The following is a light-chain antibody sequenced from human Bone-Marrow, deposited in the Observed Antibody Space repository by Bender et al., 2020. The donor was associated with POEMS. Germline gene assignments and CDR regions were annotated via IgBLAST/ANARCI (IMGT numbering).Light chain of an antibody. CDR3: CSYAGSNTWV. V-gene: IGLV1-44*01. CDR2: INN. J-gene: IGLJ3*02. CDR1: SSNIGTNP. Sequence: QSVLTQPPSASGTPGQRVTISCSGSSSNIGTNPVNWYQQLPGTAPKLLIYINNQRPSGVSNRFSGSKSGNTASLTISGLQAEDEADYYCCSYAGSNTWVFGGGTKLTVL.